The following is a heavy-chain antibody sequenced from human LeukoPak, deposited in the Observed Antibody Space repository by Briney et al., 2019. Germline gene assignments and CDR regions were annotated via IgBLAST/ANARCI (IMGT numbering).Heavy chain of an antibody. Sequence: GASVKVSCKASGYTFTGYYMHWVRQAPGQGLEWMGWINAGNGNTKYSQKFQERVTITRDMSTSTAYMELSSLRSEDTAVYYCAATSIAARPDEEYDAFDIWGQGTMVTVSS. CDR3: AATSIAARPDEEYDAFDI. D-gene: IGHD6-6*01. CDR2: INAGNGNT. V-gene: IGHV1/OR15-3*01. CDR1: GYTFTGYY. J-gene: IGHJ3*02.